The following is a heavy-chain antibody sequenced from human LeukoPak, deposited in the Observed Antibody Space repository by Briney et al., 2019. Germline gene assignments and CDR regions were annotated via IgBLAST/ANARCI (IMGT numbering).Heavy chain of an antibody. V-gene: IGHV3-30*18. D-gene: IGHD6-6*01. CDR3: AKEMYSSSSWDWFDP. Sequence: GGSLRHSCAASGFTFSSYGMHWVRQAPGKGLEWVAVISYDGSNKYYADSVKGRFTISRDNSKNTLYLQMNSLRAEDTAVYYCAKEMYSSSSWDWFDPWGQGTLVTVSS. J-gene: IGHJ5*02. CDR1: GFTFSSYG. CDR2: ISYDGSNK.